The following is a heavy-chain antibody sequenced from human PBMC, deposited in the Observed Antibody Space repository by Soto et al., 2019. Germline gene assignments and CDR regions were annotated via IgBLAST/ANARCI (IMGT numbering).Heavy chain of an antibody. CDR1: GGSISSSSYY. D-gene: IGHD3-10*01. Sequence: SETLSLTCTVSGGSISSSSYYWGWIRQPPGKGLEWIGSIYYSGSTYYNPSLKSRVTISVDTSKNQFSLKLSSVTAADTAVYYCARLGGYYGSGSYYRYYYYYGMDVWGQGTTGTVSS. CDR2: IYYSGST. CDR3: ARLGGYYGSGSYYRYYYYYGMDV. J-gene: IGHJ6*02. V-gene: IGHV4-39*01.